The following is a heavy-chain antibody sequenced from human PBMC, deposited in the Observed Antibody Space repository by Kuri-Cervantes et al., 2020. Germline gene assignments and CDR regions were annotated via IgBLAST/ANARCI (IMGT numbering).Heavy chain of an antibody. CDR2: IWFDGTKI. V-gene: IGHV3-33*01. Sequence: GGSLRLSCATSGFIFSSFDMHWVRQAPGKGLEWVSIIWFDGTKIYYADSVKGRFTISRDDSKSTLYLQMNSLRDEDTAVYYCARDGPGQDDFDYWGQGTLVTVSS. CDR1: GFIFSSFD. CDR3: ARDGPGQDDFDY. D-gene: IGHD3-3*01. J-gene: IGHJ4*02.